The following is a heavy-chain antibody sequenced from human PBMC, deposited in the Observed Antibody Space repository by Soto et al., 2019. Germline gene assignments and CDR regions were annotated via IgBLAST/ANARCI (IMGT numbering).Heavy chain of an antibody. CDR1: GFTFTSSA. CDR3: ARDDSGFSGSHYIDYFNY. D-gene: IGHD1-26*01. J-gene: IGHJ4*02. V-gene: IGHV1-58*02. CDR2: IVVGSGNT. Sequence: SVKVSCKASGFTFTSSAMQWVRQARGQRLEWIGWIVVGSGNTNYAQKFQGRVTFTRDTSAGTVYMQLSSLTSEDTAVYYCARDDSGFSGSHYIDYFNYWGQGALVTVSS.